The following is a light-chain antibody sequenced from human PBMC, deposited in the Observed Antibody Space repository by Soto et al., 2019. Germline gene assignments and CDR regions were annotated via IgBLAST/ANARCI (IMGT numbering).Light chain of an antibody. J-gene: IGKJ1*01. Sequence: DIQMTQSPSTLSGSVGDRVTITCRASQTISSWLTWYQQKPGKAPKLLIYGASSRATGIPDRFSGSGSGTDFALTIARLEPEDFAMYYCQQYGSSPRTFGQGTKVEFK. CDR1: QTISSW. CDR2: GAS. V-gene: IGKV1-5*01. CDR3: QQYGSSPRT.